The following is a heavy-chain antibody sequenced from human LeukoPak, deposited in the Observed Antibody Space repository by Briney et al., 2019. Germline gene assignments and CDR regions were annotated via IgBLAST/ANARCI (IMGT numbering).Heavy chain of an antibody. CDR3: ARHDVCSSTRCYNTYDI. CDR1: GYNFTTFW. Sequence: GESLKISCKGSGYNFTTFWIGWVRQMPGKGLEWMGIIHPGDSDTRYSPSFQGRVTISADKSISTASLQWSSLKASDTAMYYCARHDVCSSTRCYNTYDIWGQGTMVTVSS. V-gene: IGHV5-51*01. CDR2: IHPGDSDT. D-gene: IGHD2-2*02. J-gene: IGHJ3*02.